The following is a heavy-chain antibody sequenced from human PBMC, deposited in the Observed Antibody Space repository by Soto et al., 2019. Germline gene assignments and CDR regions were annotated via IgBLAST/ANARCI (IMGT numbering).Heavy chain of an antibody. CDR1: GFSFTTYA. V-gene: IGHV3-33*01. D-gene: IGHD3-3*01. CDR2: IWFDGVKE. Sequence: GGSLRLSWAVSGFSFTTYAMHWVRQAPGKGLEWLAIIWFDGVKEYYAESVRCQVTISADKSINTDFLQWRSLKASETAMYYCARPDYTQDVWYHTYDIWGQGTMVTVSS. J-gene: IGHJ3*02. CDR3: ARPDYTQDVWYHTYDI.